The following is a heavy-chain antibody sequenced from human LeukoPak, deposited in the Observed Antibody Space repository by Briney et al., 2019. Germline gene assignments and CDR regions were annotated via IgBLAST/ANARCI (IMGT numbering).Heavy chain of an antibody. CDR1: GGSISSYY. Sequence: NPSETLSLTCTVSGGSISSYYWGWIRQPPGKGLEWIGSIYYSGSTYYNPSLKSRVTISVDTSKNQFSLKLSSVTAADTAVYYCARPYFPAVALPVFDYWGQGTLVTVSS. V-gene: IGHV4-39*01. CDR2: IYYSGST. J-gene: IGHJ4*02. D-gene: IGHD6-19*01. CDR3: ARPYFPAVALPVFDY.